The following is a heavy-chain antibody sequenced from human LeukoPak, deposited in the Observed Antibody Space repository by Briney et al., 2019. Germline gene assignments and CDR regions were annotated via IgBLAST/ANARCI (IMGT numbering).Heavy chain of an antibody. Sequence: GASVKVSCKASGGTFSSYAISWVRQARGQGLEWMGLINPSGTGTLYTQKFQGRVTMTRDTSTSTDYMELSSLRSEDTAIYYCARSIPYGTTWYGRSDYWGQGTLVTVSS. CDR3: ARSIPYGTTWYGRSDY. J-gene: IGHJ4*02. V-gene: IGHV1-46*01. CDR1: GGTFSSYA. D-gene: IGHD6-13*01. CDR2: INPSGTGT.